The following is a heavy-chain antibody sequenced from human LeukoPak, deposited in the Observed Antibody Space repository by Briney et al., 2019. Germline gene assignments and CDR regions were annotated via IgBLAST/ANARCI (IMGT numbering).Heavy chain of an antibody. Sequence: GGSLRLSCAASGFTFSSYAMSWVRQAPGKGLEWVSAISGSGGNTYYADSVKGRFTISRDNSKNTLYLQMNSLRAEDTAVYYCAKDKGNPIGAFDIWGQGKMGTVSS. J-gene: IGHJ3*02. CDR3: AKDKGNPIGAFDI. V-gene: IGHV3-23*01. CDR1: GFTFSSYA. CDR2: ISGSGGNT. D-gene: IGHD3-10*01.